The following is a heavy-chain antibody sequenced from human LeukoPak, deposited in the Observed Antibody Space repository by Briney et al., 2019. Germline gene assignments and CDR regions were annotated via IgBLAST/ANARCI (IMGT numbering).Heavy chain of an antibody. CDR2: TYTSGST. J-gene: IGHJ5*02. CDR1: GASISSYY. Sequence: PSETLSLTCTVSGASISSYYWSWIRQPAGKGLDWIGRTYTSGSTNYHPSLKSRVTMSVDTSKNQFSLKLSSVTAADTAVYYCARASRVTAPHNWFDPWGQGTLVTVSS. CDR3: ARASRVTAPHNWFDP. D-gene: IGHD2-21*02. V-gene: IGHV4-4*07.